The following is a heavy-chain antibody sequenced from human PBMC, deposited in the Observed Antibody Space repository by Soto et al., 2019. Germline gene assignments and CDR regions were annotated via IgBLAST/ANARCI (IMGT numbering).Heavy chain of an antibody. Sequence: GGSLRLSCAASGLTFSSYGMHWVRQAPGKGLEWVAVIWYDGSNKYYADSVKGRFTISRDNSKNTLYLQMNSLRAEDTAVYYCARKAAAGGNWFDPWGQGTLVTVSS. V-gene: IGHV3-33*01. CDR3: ARKAAAGGNWFDP. J-gene: IGHJ5*02. D-gene: IGHD6-13*01. CDR1: GLTFSSYG. CDR2: IWYDGSNK.